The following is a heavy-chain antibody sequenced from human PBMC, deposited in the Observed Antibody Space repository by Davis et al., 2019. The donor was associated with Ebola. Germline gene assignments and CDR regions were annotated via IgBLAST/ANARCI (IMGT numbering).Heavy chain of an antibody. CDR1: GGSFRGYY. J-gene: IGHJ5*02. CDR3: ARVNVVVPAAIYWFDP. D-gene: IGHD2-2*01. V-gene: IGHV4-34*01. CDR2: ISHSGST. Sequence: SETLSLTCAVYGGSFRGYYWSWIRQPPGKGLEWIGEISHSGSTNYNPSLKSRVTLSVDTSKNQFSLKLSSVTAADTAVYYCARVNVVVPAAIYWFDPWGQGTLVTVSS.